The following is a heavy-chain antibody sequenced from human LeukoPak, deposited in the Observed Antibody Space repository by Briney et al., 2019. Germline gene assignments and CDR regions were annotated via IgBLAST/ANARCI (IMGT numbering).Heavy chain of an antibody. CDR3: ARDERGYSGYDYYYYYGMDV. CDR2: LNTDGSST. V-gene: IGHV3-74*01. D-gene: IGHD5-12*01. Sequence: GGSLRLSCAASGFTFSGYWMHWVRQVPGKGLVWVSRLNTDGSSTSYADSVKGRFTISRDNDKNSLYLQMNSLRAEDTAVYYCARDERGYSGYDYYYYYGMDVWGQGTTVTVSS. J-gene: IGHJ6*02. CDR1: GFTFSGYW.